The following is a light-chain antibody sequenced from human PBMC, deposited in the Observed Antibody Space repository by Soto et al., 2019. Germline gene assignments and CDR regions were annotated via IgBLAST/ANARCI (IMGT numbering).Light chain of an antibody. CDR2: EAT. V-gene: IGLV2-23*02. CDR3: CAYAGSGTVV. CDR1: SSDVGSYNL. Sequence: QAALTQPASVSGSPEQSITISGTGTSSDVGSYNLVSWYQQHPGKAPKVMIYEATKRPSGVSNRFSGSKSGNTASLTISGLQAEDEADYYCCAYAGSGTVVFGGGTTVTVL. J-gene: IGLJ3*02.